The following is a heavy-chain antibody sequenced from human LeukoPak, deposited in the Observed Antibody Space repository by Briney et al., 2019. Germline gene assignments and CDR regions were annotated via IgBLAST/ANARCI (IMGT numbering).Heavy chain of an antibody. CDR1: GFTFSSYA. Sequence: PGGSLRLSCAASGFTFSSYAMHWVRQAPGKGLEYVSAISSNGGSTYYANSVKGRFTISRDNSKNTLYLQMGSLRAEDMAVYYCARSGGWGCSSTSCYPDAFDIWGQGTMVTVSS. CDR2: ISSNGGST. V-gene: IGHV3-64*01. J-gene: IGHJ3*02. CDR3: ARSGGWGCSSTSCYPDAFDI. D-gene: IGHD2-2*01.